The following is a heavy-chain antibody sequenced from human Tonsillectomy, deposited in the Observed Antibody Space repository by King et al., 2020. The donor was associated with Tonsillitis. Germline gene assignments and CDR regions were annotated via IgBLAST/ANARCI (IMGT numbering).Heavy chain of an antibody. J-gene: IGHJ4*02. D-gene: IGHD3-3*01. CDR1: GFTFSTYA. Sequence: VQLVESGGGLVQPGGSLRLSCAASGFTFSTYAMTWVRQAPGKGLEWVSAVSIGGDTAYYADSVKGRFTISRDNSKNTLYLQMDSLRGEDKAVYYCAKGSFGGFLARCYFDYWGQGTLVTVSS. V-gene: IGHV3-23*04. CDR2: VSIGGDTA. CDR3: AKGSFGGFLARCYFDY.